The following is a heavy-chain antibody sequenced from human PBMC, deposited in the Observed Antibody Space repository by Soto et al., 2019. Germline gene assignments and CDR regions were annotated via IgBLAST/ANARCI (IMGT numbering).Heavy chain of an antibody. D-gene: IGHD3-22*01. J-gene: IGHJ4*02. Sequence: GGSLRPSCAASGFAFTSYGMHWVRQAAGKGLEWVAVISYDGSNKYYADSVKGRFTISRDNSKNTLYLQMNSLRAEDTAVYYCAKSLRYYDSSGPFDYWGQGTLVTVSS. V-gene: IGHV3-30*18. CDR2: ISYDGSNK. CDR1: GFAFTSYG. CDR3: AKSLRYYDSSGPFDY.